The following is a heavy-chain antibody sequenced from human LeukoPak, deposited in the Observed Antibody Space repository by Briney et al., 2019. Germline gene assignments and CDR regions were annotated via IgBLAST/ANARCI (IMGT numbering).Heavy chain of an antibody. CDR3: ARRNFGSSYRDY. CDR1: GDSISSSSYY. V-gene: IGHV4-39*01. Sequence: PSEALSLTCTVSGDSISSSSYYWGWIRQPPGMGLEWIGNIYYTGSTSYNPSLKSRVTISVDASKSQFSLKLISVTAADTAVYYCARRNFGSSYRDYWGQGTLVTVSS. CDR2: IYYTGST. J-gene: IGHJ4*02. D-gene: IGHD6-6*01.